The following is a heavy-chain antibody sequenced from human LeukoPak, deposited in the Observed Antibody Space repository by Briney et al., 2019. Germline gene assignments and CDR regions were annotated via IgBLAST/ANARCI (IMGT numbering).Heavy chain of an antibody. D-gene: IGHD1-14*01. CDR1: GLTFSNAW. CDR3: YTPPEDFDY. Sequence: GRSLRLSCPASGLTFSNAWMSWVRQAPRKWREWVGRIKSKTDGGTTDYAAPVKRRFTISRDDSNNTLYLQMNRQKTEDTGVYYCYTPPEDFDYWGQGTLVTVSS. J-gene: IGHJ4*02. CDR2: IKSKTDGGTT. V-gene: IGHV3-15*01.